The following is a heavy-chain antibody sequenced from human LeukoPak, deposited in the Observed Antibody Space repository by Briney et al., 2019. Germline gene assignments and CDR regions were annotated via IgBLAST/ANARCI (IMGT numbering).Heavy chain of an antibody. CDR2: INHSGST. D-gene: IGHD1-14*01. V-gene: IGHV4-34*01. J-gene: IGHJ6*02. CDR3: ARGRRASYYYYGMDV. Sequence: SETLSLTCVVYGGSFSVYYWSWIRQPPGKGLEWIGEINHSGSTNYNPSLKSRVTISVDTSKNQFSLKLSSVTAADTAVYYCARGRRASYYYYGMDVWGQGTTVTVSS. CDR1: GGSFSVYY.